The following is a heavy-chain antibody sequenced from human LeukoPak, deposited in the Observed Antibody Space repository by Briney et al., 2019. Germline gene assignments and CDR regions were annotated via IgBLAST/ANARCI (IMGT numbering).Heavy chain of an antibody. CDR3: ARVQYFDWLSPFDY. CDR1: GFTFSSYS. J-gene: IGHJ4*02. CDR2: ISSSSSYI. Sequence: GGSLRLSCAASGFTFSSYSMNWVRQAPGKGLEWVSSISSSSSYIYYADSVKGRFTISRDNAKNSLYLQMNSPRAEDTAVYYCARVQYFDWLSPFDYWGQGTLVTVSS. V-gene: IGHV3-21*01. D-gene: IGHD3-9*01.